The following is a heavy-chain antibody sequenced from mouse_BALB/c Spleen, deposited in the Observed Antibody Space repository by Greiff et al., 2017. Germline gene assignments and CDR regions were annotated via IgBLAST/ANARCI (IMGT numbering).Heavy chain of an antibody. CDR1: GYAFSSYW. CDR2: IYPGDGDT. D-gene: IGHD2-10*02. CDR3: ARCPYGNCYAMDY. J-gene: IGHJ4*01. V-gene: IGHV1-80*01. Sequence: QVQLQQSGAELVRPGSSVKISCKASGYAFSSYWMNWVKQRPGQGLEWIGQIYPGDGDTNYNGKFKGKATLTADKSSSTAYMQLSSLTSEDSAVYFCARCPYGNCYAMDYWGQGTSVTVSS.